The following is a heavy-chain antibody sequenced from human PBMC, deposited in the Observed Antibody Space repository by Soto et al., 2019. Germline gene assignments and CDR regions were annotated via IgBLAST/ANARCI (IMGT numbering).Heavy chain of an antibody. Sequence: GASVKVSCKASGDSVSNDYLHWVRQAPGQGFEWLGLISPFGGATAYAQRFKGRVTVTMDKSSTTFYLGVSSLRSDDTAVYYCAKGRGGKTVANFGMDVRGQGVTVTVSS. D-gene: IGHD3-16*01. J-gene: IGHJ6*02. V-gene: IGHV1-46*01. CDR2: ISPFGGAT. CDR3: AKGRGGKTVANFGMDV. CDR1: GDSVSNDY.